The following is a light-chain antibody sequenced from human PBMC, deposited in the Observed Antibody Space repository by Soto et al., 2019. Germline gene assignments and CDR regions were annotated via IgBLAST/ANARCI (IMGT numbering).Light chain of an antibody. CDR2: AAS. Sequence: DIQMTQSPSSVSASVGDRVTITCRASQVVSSWLAWYQQKPGKAPNLLIYAASNLQSGVPSRFSGTGSGTDFTLTISSLQPEDFATYYCQPANNFPPMLTFGGGTKVEI. V-gene: IGKV1-12*01. CDR3: QPANNFPPMLT. J-gene: IGKJ4*01. CDR1: QVVSSW.